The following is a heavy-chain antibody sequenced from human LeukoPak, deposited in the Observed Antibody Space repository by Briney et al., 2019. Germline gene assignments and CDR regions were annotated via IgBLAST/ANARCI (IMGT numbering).Heavy chain of an antibody. J-gene: IGHJ4*02. V-gene: IGHV4-4*07. CDR2: IYTSGSA. CDR3: ARGPYSNSIDY. CDR1: GGSIGSFY. D-gene: IGHD4-11*01. Sequence: SETLSLTCTVSGGSIGSFYWSWIRQPAGKGLEWIGRIYTSGSANYNPSLKSRVSMSVDTSKNQFSLKLSSVTAADTAVYYCARGPYSNSIDYWGQGTLVTVSS.